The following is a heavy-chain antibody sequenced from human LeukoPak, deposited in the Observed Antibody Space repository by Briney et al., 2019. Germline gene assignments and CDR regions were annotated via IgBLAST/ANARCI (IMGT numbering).Heavy chain of an antibody. J-gene: IGHJ3*02. D-gene: IGHD2-8*01. CDR3: ARESPRWSEGAFDI. CDR2: ISSSSSYI. CDR1: GFTFSSYS. V-gene: IGHV3-21*01. Sequence: GGSLRLSCAASGFTFSSYSMNWVRQAPGKGLEWVSSISSSSSYIYYADSVKGRFTISRDNAKNSLYLQMNSLRAEDTAAYYCARESPRWSEGAFDIWGQGTMVTVSS.